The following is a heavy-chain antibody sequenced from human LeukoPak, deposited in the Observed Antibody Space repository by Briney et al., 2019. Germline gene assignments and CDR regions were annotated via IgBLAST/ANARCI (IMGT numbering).Heavy chain of an antibody. Sequence: PSETLSLTCTVSGASIDKNHWSWIRQAPGKGLECIGNFYYGERSNYNPSLKSRVTISVDTSKNQFSLKLTSVTAADTAVYYCARLAYYYDRSGPFDWYFDFWGRGTLATVSS. J-gene: IGHJ2*01. D-gene: IGHD3-22*01. CDR2: FYYGERS. CDR1: GASIDKNH. V-gene: IGHV4-59*08. CDR3: ARLAYYYDRSGPFDWYFDF.